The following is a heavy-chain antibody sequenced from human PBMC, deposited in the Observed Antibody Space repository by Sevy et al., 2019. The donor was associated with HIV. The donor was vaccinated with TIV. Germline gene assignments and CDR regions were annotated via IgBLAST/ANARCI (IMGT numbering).Heavy chain of an antibody. Sequence: ASVKVSCKASGYTFTSYGISWVRQAPGQGLEWMGWISSYNGNTHYAQILQGRVTMTTDTSTSTAYMELRSLRSDDTAVYYCARDPYCSGGSCNEPFDYWGQGTLVTVSS. CDR3: ARDPYCSGGSCNEPFDY. V-gene: IGHV1-18*01. CDR2: ISSYNGNT. J-gene: IGHJ4*02. D-gene: IGHD2-15*01. CDR1: GYTFTSYG.